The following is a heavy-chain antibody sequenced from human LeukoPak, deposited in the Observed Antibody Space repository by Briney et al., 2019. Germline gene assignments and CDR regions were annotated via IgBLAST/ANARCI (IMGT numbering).Heavy chain of an antibody. CDR3: TTTPTKYYDFWGAYNDY. CDR2: INGDGSWT. D-gene: IGHD3-3*01. Sequence: GGSLRLSCAASGNYWMHWVRQAPGKGLVWVSHINGDGSWTTYADSVKGRFTISKDNAKNTVYLQMNSLKTEDTAVYYCTTTPTKYYDFWGAYNDYWGQGTLVSVSS. CDR1: GNYW. V-gene: IGHV3-74*01. J-gene: IGHJ4*02.